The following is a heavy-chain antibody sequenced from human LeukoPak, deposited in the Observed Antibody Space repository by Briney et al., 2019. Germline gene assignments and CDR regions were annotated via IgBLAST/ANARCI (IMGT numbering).Heavy chain of an antibody. CDR3: TRDGLKITFGGVIVTHTPFDY. V-gene: IGHV3-49*04. J-gene: IGHJ4*02. Sequence: GGSLRLSCTASGFTFGDYAMSWVRQAPGKGLEWVGFIRSKAYGGTTEYAASVKGIFTISRDDSKSIAYLQMNSLKTEDTAVYYCTRDGLKITFGGVIVTHTPFDYWGQGTLVTVSS. CDR1: GFTFGDYA. D-gene: IGHD3-16*02. CDR2: IRSKAYGGTT.